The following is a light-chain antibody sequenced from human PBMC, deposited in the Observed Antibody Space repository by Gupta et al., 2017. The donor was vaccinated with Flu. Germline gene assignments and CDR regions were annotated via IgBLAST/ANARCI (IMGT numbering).Light chain of an antibody. J-gene: IGKJ1*01. CDR3: MQGAHWPWT. Sequence: DVVMTQSPLSLPVALGQPASISCRSSHGLVYSDGNTYLHWFQQRPGQSPRRLIYLVSRRESGVPDRFNGSGSGTDFTLKISRVEAEDVGIYFCMQGAHWPWTFGQGTKVEIK. CDR2: LVS. V-gene: IGKV2-30*01. CDR1: HGLVYSDGNTY.